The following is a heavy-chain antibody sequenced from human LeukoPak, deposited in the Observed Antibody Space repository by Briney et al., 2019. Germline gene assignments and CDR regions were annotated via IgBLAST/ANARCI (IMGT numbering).Heavy chain of an antibody. V-gene: IGHV1-46*01. CDR3: ATGYDFWSGYYSRQNYFKRATDAFDI. CDR1: GYTFTSYY. J-gene: IGHJ3*02. Sequence: GASVKVSCKASGYTFTSYYMHWVRQAPGQGLEWMGIINPSGGSTSYAQKFQGRVTMTEDTSTDTAYMELSSLRSEDTAVYYCATGYDFWSGYYSRQNYFKRATDAFDIWGQGTMVTVSS. CDR2: INPSGGST. D-gene: IGHD3-3*01.